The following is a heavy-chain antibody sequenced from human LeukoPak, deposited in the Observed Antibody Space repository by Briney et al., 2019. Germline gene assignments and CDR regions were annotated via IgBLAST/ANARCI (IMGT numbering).Heavy chain of an antibody. V-gene: IGHV3-23*01. CDR1: GSTFNNYA. Sequence: GSLSLSCAASGSTFNNYAMSWVHQAPGKGLEWVAAISGSGGSTYYADSVKGRFTISRYNSKKTLYLQMNSLRAKDTAVYYCAKGPTVVPAAIRGAFDIWGQGKMVTVSS. CDR2: ISGSGGST. D-gene: IGHD2-2*02. J-gene: IGHJ3*02. CDR3: AKGPTVVPAAIRGAFDI.